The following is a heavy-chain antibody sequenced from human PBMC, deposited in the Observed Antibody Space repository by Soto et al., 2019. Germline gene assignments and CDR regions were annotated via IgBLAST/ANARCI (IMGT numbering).Heavy chain of an antibody. Sequence: GGSLRLSCAASGLTFSSYAMSWVRQAPGKGLEWVSAISGSGGSTYYVDSVKGRFTISRDNSKNTLYLQMNSLRAEDTAVYYCAKDPLAKDFWSGYYTLYYFDYWGQGTLVTVSS. J-gene: IGHJ4*02. CDR3: AKDPLAKDFWSGYYTLYYFDY. D-gene: IGHD3-3*01. CDR2: ISGSGGST. CDR1: GLTFSSYA. V-gene: IGHV3-23*01.